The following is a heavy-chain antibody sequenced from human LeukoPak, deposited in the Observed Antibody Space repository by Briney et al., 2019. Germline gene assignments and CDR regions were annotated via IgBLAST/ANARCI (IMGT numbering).Heavy chain of an antibody. J-gene: IGHJ4*02. D-gene: IGHD6-13*01. CDR1: GDSLSSSGDA. Sequence: SQTLSLTCAISGDSLSSSGDAWNWIRQSPSGRLEWLGRTYQRSKWSSDYALSVRSRITVDPDTSKNQFSLQLYSVTPEDTAVYYCARGRASAFDYWDQGTLVTVSS. CDR3: ARGRASAFDY. CDR2: TYQRSKWSS. V-gene: IGHV6-1*01.